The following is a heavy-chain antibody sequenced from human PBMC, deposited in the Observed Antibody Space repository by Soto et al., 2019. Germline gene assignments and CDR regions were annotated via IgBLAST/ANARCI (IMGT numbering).Heavy chain of an antibody. CDR3: AHLAGGAETDDF. J-gene: IGHJ4*02. CDR1: GYTFTRYT. CDR2: IHPDNGNT. D-gene: IGHD1-26*01. V-gene: IGHV1-3*01. Sequence: ASVKVSCKASGYTFTRYTMNWVRQAPGQRLAWMGWIHPDNGNTKSSQKFQDRVIITSDTSASISYMDLSSLRSEDTAEYSCAHLAGGAETDDFWGRGTLVTVSS.